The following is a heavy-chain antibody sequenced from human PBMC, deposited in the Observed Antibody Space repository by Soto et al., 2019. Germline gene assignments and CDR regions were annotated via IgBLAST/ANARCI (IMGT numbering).Heavy chain of an antibody. CDR2: IYYSGST. CDR3: ARRWSGYGYNN. Sequence: SETLSLTCTVSGGPISSSSYYWGWIRQPPGKGLEWIGIIYYSGSTYYNPSLKSRVTISVDTSKNQFSLKLSSVTAADTAVYYCARRWSGYGYNNWGQGTLVTVSS. V-gene: IGHV4-39*01. D-gene: IGHD3-3*01. CDR1: GGPISSSSYY. J-gene: IGHJ4*02.